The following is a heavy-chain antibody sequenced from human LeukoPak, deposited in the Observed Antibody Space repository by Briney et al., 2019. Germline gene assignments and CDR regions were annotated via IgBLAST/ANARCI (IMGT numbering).Heavy chain of an antibody. J-gene: IGHJ4*02. CDR1: GGSISGVSYY. V-gene: IGHV4-61*02. CDR2: IYISGST. CDR3: AGVANYRSGERLDY. Sequence: PSETLSLTCTVSGGSISGVSYYWSWIRQPAGKGLEWIGRIYISGSTNYNPSLKSRVTMSVGTSKNQFSLKLRSVTAADTAVYYCAGVANYRSGERLDYWGQGTLVTVSS. D-gene: IGHD4/OR15-4a*01.